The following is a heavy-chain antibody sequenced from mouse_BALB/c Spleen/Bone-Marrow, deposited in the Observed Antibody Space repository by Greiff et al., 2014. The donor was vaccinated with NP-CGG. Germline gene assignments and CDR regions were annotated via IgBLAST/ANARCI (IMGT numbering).Heavy chain of an antibody. CDR3: ARRDYGPFYALDY. CDR1: GYTFTSFT. Sequence: QVQLKESGAELARPGASVKMSCKASGYTFTSFTIHWVKQRPGQGLEWIGYINPSSGYTNYNQNFKDKATLTADKSASTAYMQLTSRTSESSALYYCARRDYGPFYALDYWGQGTSVTVSS. J-gene: IGHJ4*01. D-gene: IGHD1-2*01. V-gene: IGHV1-4*01. CDR2: INPSSGYT.